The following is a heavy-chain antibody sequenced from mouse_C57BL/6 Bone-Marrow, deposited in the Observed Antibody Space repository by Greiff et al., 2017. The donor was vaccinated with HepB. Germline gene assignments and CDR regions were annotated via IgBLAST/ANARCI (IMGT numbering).Heavy chain of an antibody. V-gene: IGHV1-4*01. CDR3: YYYGSSYGYFDV. J-gene: IGHJ1*03. D-gene: IGHD1-1*01. CDR1: GYTFTSYT. Sequence: QVQLKESGAELARPGASVKMSCKASGYTFTSYTMHWVKQRPGQGLEWIGYINPSSGYTKYNQKFKDKATLTADKSSSTAYMQLSSLTSEDSAVYYFYYYGSSYGYFDVWGTGTTVTVSS. CDR2: INPSSGYT.